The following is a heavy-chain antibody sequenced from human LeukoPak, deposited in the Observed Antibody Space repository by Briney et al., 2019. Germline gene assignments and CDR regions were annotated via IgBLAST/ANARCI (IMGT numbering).Heavy chain of an antibody. CDR1: GGSFSGYY. CDR3: AREVTSYYFDY. V-gene: IGHV4-59*01. J-gene: IGHJ4*02. Sequence: PSETLSLTCAVYGGSFSGYYWSWIRQPPGKGLEWIGYIYYSGSTNYNPSLKSRVTISVDTSKNQFSLKLSSVTAADTAVYYCAREVTSYYFDYWGQGTLVTVSS. D-gene: IGHD4-17*01. CDR2: IYYSGST.